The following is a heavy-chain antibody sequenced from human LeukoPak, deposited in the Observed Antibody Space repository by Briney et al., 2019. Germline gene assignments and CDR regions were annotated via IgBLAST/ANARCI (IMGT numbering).Heavy chain of an antibody. CDR1: GFTFSSYS. V-gene: IGHV3-21*05. J-gene: IGHJ4*02. CDR2: ISSSGRSI. Sequence: PGGSLRLSCAASGFTFSSYSMNWVRQAPGKGLEWVSYISSSGRSILYADSVKGRFTVSRDNAKNSLYPQMNSLKTEDTAVYYCTRTYSGSYYDHWGQGTLVTVSS. D-gene: IGHD1-26*01. CDR3: TRTYSGSYYDH.